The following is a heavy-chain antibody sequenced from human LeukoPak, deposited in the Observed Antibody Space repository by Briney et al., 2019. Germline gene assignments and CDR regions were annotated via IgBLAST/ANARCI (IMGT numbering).Heavy chain of an antibody. CDR2: MNPNSGNT. J-gene: IGHJ4*02. CDR3: ARGDYDSSGYYPDY. V-gene: IGHV1-8*03. D-gene: IGHD3-22*01. Sequence: GASVKVSCKASGYTFTSYDINWVRQATGQGLEWMGWMNPNSGNTGYAQKFQGGVTITRNTSISTAYMELSSLRSEDTAVYYCARGDYDSSGYYPDYWGQGTLVTVSS. CDR1: GYTFTSYD.